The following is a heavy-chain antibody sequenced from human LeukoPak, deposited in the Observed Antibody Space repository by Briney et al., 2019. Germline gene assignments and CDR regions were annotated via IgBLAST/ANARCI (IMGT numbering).Heavy chain of an antibody. J-gene: IGHJ6*02. V-gene: IGHV3-48*03. CDR2: ISSSGSTI. CDR1: GFTFSSYE. D-gene: IGHD6-13*01. CDR3: ARGDFLHPGIASAGTSYYGMDV. Sequence: PGGSLRLSCAASGFTFSSYEMNWVRQAPGKGLEWVSYISSSGSTIYYADSVKGRFTISRDNAKNSLYLQMNSLRAEDTAVYYCARGDFLHPGIASAGTSYYGMDVWGQGTTVTVSS.